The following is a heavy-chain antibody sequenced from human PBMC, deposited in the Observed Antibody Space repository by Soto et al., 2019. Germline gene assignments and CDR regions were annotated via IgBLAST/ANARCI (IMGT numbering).Heavy chain of an antibody. CDR2: INPNSGGT. V-gene: IGHV1-2*02. CDR3: ARVDRSSWWTFDY. D-gene: IGHD6-13*01. J-gene: IGHJ4*02. CDR1: GYTFTGYY. Sequence: ASVKVSCKASGYTFTGYYMHWVRQAPGQGLEWMGWINPNSGGTNYAQKFQGRVTMTRDTSISTAYMELTSLKFDDTAIYFCARVDRSSWWTFDYWGQGTQVTVSS.